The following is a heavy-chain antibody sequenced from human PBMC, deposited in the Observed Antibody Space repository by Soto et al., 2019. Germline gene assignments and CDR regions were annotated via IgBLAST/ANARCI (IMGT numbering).Heavy chain of an antibody. Sequence: QVQLQESGPGLVKPSQTLSLTCTVSGGSISSGDYYWSWIRQPPGKGLEWIGYIYYSGSTYYNPSLKSRVTISVDTSKNQFSLKLSSVTAADTAVYYCATFKGGILWFGELSHFDPWGQGTLVTVSS. D-gene: IGHD3-10*01. J-gene: IGHJ5*02. CDR1: GGSISSGDYY. CDR2: IYYSGST. V-gene: IGHV4-30-4*01. CDR3: ATFKGGILWFGELSHFDP.